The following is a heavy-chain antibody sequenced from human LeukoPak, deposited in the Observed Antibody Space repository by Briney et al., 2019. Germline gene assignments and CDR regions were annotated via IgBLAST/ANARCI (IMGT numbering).Heavy chain of an antibody. CDR2: IHHSGST. Sequence: KASETLSLTCAVYGGSFSGYYWSWIRQPPGKGLEWIGEIHHSGSTKYNPSLKSRATISVHTSKNQFSLKLSSVTAADTAVYYCARSRGWLQSHPLGYWGQGALVAVSS. CDR1: GGSFSGYY. J-gene: IGHJ4*02. V-gene: IGHV4-34*01. CDR3: ARSRGWLQSHPLGY. D-gene: IGHD5-24*01.